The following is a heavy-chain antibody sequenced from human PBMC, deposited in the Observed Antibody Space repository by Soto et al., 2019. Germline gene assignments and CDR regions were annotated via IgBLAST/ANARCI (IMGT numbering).Heavy chain of an antibody. Sequence: QVQLVQSGAEVKKPGASVKVSCKASGYTFTSYDINWVRQATGQGLEWMGWMNPNSGNTGYAQKFQGRVTMTRNTSISTAYMELSSLRSEYTAVYYCARDLMVVAATPDYYGMDVLGQGTTVTVSS. D-gene: IGHD2-15*01. V-gene: IGHV1-8*01. CDR1: GYTFTSYD. J-gene: IGHJ6*02. CDR3: ARDLMVVAATPDYYGMDV. CDR2: MNPNSGNT.